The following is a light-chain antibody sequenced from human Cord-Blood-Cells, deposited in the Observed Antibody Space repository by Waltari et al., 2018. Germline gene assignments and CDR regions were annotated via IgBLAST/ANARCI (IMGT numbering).Light chain of an antibody. CDR1: SSNIGSNY. J-gene: IGLJ3*02. Sequence: QSVLTQPPSASGTPGQRVTISCSGSSSNIGSNYVYWYQQLPGPAPKLLIYGNNQRPSGVPDRFSGSKSGTSASLAISGLRSEDEADYYCAAWDDSLSGHWVFGGGTKLTVL. CDR3: AAWDDSLSGHWV. CDR2: GNN. V-gene: IGLV1-47*01.